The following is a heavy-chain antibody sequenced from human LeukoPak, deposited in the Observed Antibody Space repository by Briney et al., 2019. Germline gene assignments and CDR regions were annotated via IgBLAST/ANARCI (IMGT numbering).Heavy chain of an antibody. CDR1: GFTFSSYA. CDR2: FSGSGGST. Sequence: GGSLRLSCVASGFTFSSYAMSWVRQAPGKGLEWVSAFSGSGGSTYSADSVKGRLTISRDNSKNTLYLQMNRLRAEDTAVYYCAKGIRSSVTKLNYFDYWGQGTLVTVSS. J-gene: IGHJ4*02. D-gene: IGHD4-17*01. CDR3: AKGIRSSVTKLNYFDY. V-gene: IGHV3-23*01.